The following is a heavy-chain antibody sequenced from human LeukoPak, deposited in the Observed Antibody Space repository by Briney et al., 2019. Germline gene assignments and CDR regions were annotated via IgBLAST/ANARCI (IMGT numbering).Heavy chain of an antibody. Sequence: KPSETLSLTCTVSGGSISSSSYYWGWIRQPPGKGLEWIGSIYYSGSTYYNPSLKSRVTISVDTSKNQFSLKLSSVTAADTAVYYCARESGRGYSYGIVVVHFDYWGQGTLVTVSS. V-gene: IGHV4-39*07. CDR1: GGSISSSSYY. J-gene: IGHJ4*02. CDR2: IYYSGST. D-gene: IGHD5-18*01. CDR3: ARESGRGYSYGIVVVHFDY.